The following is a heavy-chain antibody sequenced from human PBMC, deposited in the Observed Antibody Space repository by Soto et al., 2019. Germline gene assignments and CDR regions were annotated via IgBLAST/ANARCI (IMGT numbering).Heavy chain of an antibody. CDR3: ARYCSGGSCYDDAFDI. J-gene: IGHJ3*02. V-gene: IGHV4-31*03. CDR1: GGSISSGGYY. Sequence: QAQLQESGPGLVKPSQTLSLTCTVSGGSISSGGYYWSWIRQHPGKGLEWIGYIYYSGSTYYNPSLKSRVTISVDTSKNQFSLKLSSVTAADTAVYYCARYCSGGSCYDDAFDIWGQGTMVTVSS. CDR2: IYYSGST. D-gene: IGHD2-15*01.